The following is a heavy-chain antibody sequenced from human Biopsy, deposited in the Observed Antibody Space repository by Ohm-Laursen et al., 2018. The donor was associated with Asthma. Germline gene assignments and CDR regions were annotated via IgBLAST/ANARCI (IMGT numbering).Heavy chain of an antibody. V-gene: IGHV3-30*01. CDR3: VRDGTDDAFDI. Sequence: SLRLSCSASGFSFSNFAIHWVRQAPGKGLEWVGVISKDASTQDYADSVKGRFTMARDNSKNTLDLQMNSLREEDTAVYYCVRDGTDDAFDIWGQGTVVSVST. CDR2: ISKDASTQ. CDR1: GFSFSNFA. J-gene: IGHJ3*02. D-gene: IGHD1-1*01.